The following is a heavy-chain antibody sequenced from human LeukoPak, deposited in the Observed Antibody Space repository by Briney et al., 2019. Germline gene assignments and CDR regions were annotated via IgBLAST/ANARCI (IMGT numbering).Heavy chain of an antibody. J-gene: IGHJ4*02. Sequence: GGSLRLSCTASGFTFSDYAMSWFRQAPGKGLEWVGFIRSKAYGGTTEYAAPMKGRFSISRDDSKSVAYLQMNSLKTEDTAVYYCSRDDSYGYNYWGQGTLVTVSS. CDR3: SRDDSYGYNY. CDR2: IRSKAYGGTT. D-gene: IGHD5-18*01. CDR1: GFTFSDYA. V-gene: IGHV3-49*03.